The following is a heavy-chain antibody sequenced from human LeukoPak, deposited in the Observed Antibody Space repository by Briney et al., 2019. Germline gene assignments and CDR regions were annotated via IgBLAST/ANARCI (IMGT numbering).Heavy chain of an antibody. V-gene: IGHV3-30*04. CDR1: GFTFSNYA. CDR3: ARSLATSYYYMDV. Sequence: GRSLRLSCAASGFTFSNYAMHWVRQAPGKGLDWVAVISYDGSDKYYANSVKGRFTISRDNSKTTLYLQMNSLRAEDTAVYYCARSLATSYYYMDVWGKGTTVTVSS. D-gene: IGHD5-12*01. J-gene: IGHJ6*03. CDR2: ISYDGSDK.